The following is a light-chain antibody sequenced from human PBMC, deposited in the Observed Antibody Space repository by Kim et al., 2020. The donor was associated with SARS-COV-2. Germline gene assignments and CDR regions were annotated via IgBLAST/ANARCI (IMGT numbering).Light chain of an antibody. CDR3: QQRSKGGFT. Sequence: EIVLTQSPATLSLSPGERATLSCRASQSVSSYLAWYQQKPGQAPRLLIYDTSNRATGIPARFSGSGSGTDFTLIISSLEPEDFAVYYCQQRSKGGFTFGQGTRLEIK. CDR1: QSVSSY. CDR2: DTS. V-gene: IGKV3-11*01. J-gene: IGKJ5*01.